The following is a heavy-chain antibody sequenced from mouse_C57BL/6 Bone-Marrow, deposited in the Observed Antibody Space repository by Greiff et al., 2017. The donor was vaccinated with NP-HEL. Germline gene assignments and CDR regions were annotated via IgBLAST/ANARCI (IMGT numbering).Heavy chain of an antibody. J-gene: IGHJ2*01. CDR1: GYTFTSYT. D-gene: IGHD1-2*01. CDR2: INPSSGYT. CDR3: ARITTAPVDY. V-gene: IGHV1-4*01. Sequence: VQLQQSGAELARPGASVKMSCKASGYTFTSYTMHWVKQRPGQGLEWIGYINPSSGYTKYNQKFKDKATLTVEKSSSTAYMQLSSLSSEDSAVYYCARITTAPVDYWGQGTTLTVSS.